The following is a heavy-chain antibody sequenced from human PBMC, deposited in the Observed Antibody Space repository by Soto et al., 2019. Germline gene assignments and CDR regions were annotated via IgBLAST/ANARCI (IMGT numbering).Heavy chain of an antibody. V-gene: IGHV4-59*01. CDR1: GGSISSYY. CDR2: IYYSGST. CDR3: ARSVLGGRDGYHGPFDY. Sequence: ETLSLTCTVSGGSISSYYWSWIRQPPGKGLEWIGYIYYSGSTNYNPSLKSRVTISVDTSKNQFSLKLSSVTAADTAVYYCARSVLGGRDGYHGPFDYCGQGTLVPVSS. D-gene: IGHD3-16*01. J-gene: IGHJ1*01.